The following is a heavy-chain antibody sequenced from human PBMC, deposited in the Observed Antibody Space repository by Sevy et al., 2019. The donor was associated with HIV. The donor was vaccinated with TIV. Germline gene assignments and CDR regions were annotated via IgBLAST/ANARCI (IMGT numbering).Heavy chain of an antibody. CDR3: ARGCDFNDRSAKRDFDY. V-gene: IGHV3-33*01. CDR1: GFTFSNYG. D-gene: IGHD3-22*01. J-gene: IGHJ4*02. Sequence: GGSLRLSCAASGFTFSNYGMHWVRQAPGKGLEWVAVIGNEGSNKYYADSVKGRFSISRDNSKNTLYLQMNSLRVEDTAVYFCARGCDFNDRSAKRDFDYWGQGTLVTVSS. CDR2: IGNEGSNK.